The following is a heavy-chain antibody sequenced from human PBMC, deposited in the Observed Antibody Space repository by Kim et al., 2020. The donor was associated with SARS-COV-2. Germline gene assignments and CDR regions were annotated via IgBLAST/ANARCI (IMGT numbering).Heavy chain of an antibody. CDR1: GFTSSDYY. J-gene: IGHJ6*02. V-gene: IGHV3-11*01. CDR2: ISSSGSTI. D-gene: IGHD3-3*01. Sequence: GGSLRLSCAASGFTSSDYYMSWIRQAPGKGLEWVSYISSSGSTIYYADSVKGRFTISRDNAKNSLYLQMNSLRAEDTAVYYCARENSHITIFGVVTRIGMDVWGQGTTVTVSS. CDR3: ARENSHITIFGVVTRIGMDV.